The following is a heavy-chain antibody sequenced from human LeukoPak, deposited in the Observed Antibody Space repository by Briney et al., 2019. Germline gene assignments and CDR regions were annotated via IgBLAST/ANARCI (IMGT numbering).Heavy chain of an antibody. CDR1: GGSISSSSYF. V-gene: IGHV4-39*01. Sequence: SETLSLTCTVSGGSISSSSYFWGWIRQPPGKGLEWIGSISYSGSTYYNPSLKSRVTISVGTSKNQFSLKLSSVTAADTAVYYCARNPKRSLGGGSQQGSAWYYGMDVWGQGTTVTVSS. D-gene: IGHD5-24*01. CDR2: ISYSGST. J-gene: IGHJ6*02. CDR3: ARNPKRSLGGGSQQGSAWYYGMDV.